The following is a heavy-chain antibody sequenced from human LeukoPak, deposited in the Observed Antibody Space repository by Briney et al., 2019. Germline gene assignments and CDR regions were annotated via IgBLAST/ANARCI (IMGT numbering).Heavy chain of an antibody. CDR2: IYAGGNS. CDR3: ARGQIDLLRNYFDS. V-gene: IGHV3-66*01. Sequence: PGGSLRLSCAASGFIVSHKYMAWVRQAPGKGLGWLSIIYAGGNSVSADSVKGRFIISRDNSRNTVHLQMNSLRDDDTAVYYCARGQIDLLRNYFDSWGPGTLVAVSS. J-gene: IGHJ4*02. CDR1: GFIVSHKY. D-gene: IGHD3-22*01.